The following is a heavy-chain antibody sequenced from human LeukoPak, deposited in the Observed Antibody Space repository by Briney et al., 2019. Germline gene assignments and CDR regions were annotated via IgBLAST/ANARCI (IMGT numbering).Heavy chain of an antibody. CDR2: IYYSGST. Sequence: SETLSLTCTVSGGSISSGDYYWSWIRQPPGKGLEWIGYIYYSGSTYYNPSLKSRVTISVDTSKNQFSLKLSSVTAADTAVYYCARDLPPYYGSGSYDYYYGMDVWGKGTTVTVSS. D-gene: IGHD3-10*01. CDR1: GGSISSGDYY. V-gene: IGHV4-30-4*01. CDR3: ARDLPPYYGSGSYDYYYGMDV. J-gene: IGHJ6*04.